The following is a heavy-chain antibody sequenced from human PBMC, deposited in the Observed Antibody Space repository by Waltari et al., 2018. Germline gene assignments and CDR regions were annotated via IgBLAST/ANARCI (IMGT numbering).Heavy chain of an antibody. Sequence: QVQLVQSGAEVKKPGSSVKVSCKASGGTFSSYAISWVRQAPGQGLEWMGGILPIFGTANYAQKFQGRVTITADESTSTAYMELSSLRSEDTAVDYCARWTGAGGYYSYGMDVWGQGTTVTVSS. CDR2: ILPIFGTA. J-gene: IGHJ6*02. CDR1: GGTFSSYA. V-gene: IGHV1-69*13. CDR3: ARWTGAGGYYSYGMDV. D-gene: IGHD6-13*01.